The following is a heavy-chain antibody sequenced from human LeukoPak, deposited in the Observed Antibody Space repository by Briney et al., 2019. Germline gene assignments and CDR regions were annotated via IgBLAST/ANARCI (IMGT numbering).Heavy chain of an antibody. CDR3: ARDRDVDDFDS. CDR2: INSIGST. D-gene: IGHD2-15*01. Sequence: SETLSLTCTVSGASISEYYWSWIRQTAGKGLECIGRINSIGSTTYNPSLKSRVTMSVDPSKNQFSLRLTSVTAADTAVYYCARDRDVDDFDSWGHGTLVTVSS. V-gene: IGHV4-4*07. J-gene: IGHJ4*01. CDR1: GASISEYY.